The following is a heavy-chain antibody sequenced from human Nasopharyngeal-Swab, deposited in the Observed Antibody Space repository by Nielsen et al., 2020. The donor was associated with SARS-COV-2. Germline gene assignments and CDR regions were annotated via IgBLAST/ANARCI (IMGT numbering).Heavy chain of an antibody. V-gene: IGHV3-9*01. CDR3: AREAPPTYDSSGYYMGGMDV. D-gene: IGHD3-22*01. CDR2: ITWNSGNK. J-gene: IGHJ6*02. CDR1: GFTFENYA. Sequence: GGSLRLSCAASGFTFENYAMHWVRQPPGKGLEWVSGITWNSGNKGYAESVQGRFTISRDNAKNSPYLQMNSLRAEDTAVYYCAREAPPTYDSSGYYMGGMDVWGQGTTVTVSS.